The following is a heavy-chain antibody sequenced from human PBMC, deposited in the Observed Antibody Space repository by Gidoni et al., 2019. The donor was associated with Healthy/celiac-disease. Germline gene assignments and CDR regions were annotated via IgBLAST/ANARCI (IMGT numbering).Heavy chain of an antibody. CDR2: IKSKTDGGTT. D-gene: IGHD1-26*01. J-gene: IGHJ4*02. CDR3: TTDLVGATTFDY. Sequence: EVQLVESGGGLVKPGGSLRLSCAASGFTFSNAWMSWVRQAPGKGLEWVGRIKSKTDGGTTDYAAPVKGRFTISRDDSKNTLYLQMNSLKTEDTAVYYCTTDLVGATTFDYWGQGTLVTVSS. CDR1: GFTFSNAW. V-gene: IGHV3-15*01.